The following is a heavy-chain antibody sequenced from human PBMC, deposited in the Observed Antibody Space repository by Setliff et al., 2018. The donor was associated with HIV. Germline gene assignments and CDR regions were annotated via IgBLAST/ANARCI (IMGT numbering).Heavy chain of an antibody. CDR3: ARPRRVRSRAWYWFDI. Sequence: PSETLSLPCAASGYSINSGFSRAWIRQPPGQGPQWIGSIYQSGSIYYNPSLQSRVTISVDSSKNQFSLNLFSVTAADTAVYYCARPRRVRSRAWYWFDIWGQGTLV. CDR1: GYSINSGFS. J-gene: IGHJ5*02. D-gene: IGHD6-19*01. V-gene: IGHV4-38-2*01. CDR2: IYQSGSI.